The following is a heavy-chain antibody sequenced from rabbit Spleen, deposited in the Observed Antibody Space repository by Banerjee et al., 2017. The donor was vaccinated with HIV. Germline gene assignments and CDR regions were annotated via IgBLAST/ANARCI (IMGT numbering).Heavy chain of an antibody. D-gene: IGHD1-1*01. CDR2: IDTNNGDL. Sequence: QQQLEESGGGLVKPGAALALTGKACGFSCRDRDVMCGGRQAQGKGLEWIACIDTNNGDLDPASRPRARFTSYTTSPTQGTLQTTSPTAAATAPFFSVSDLDGVIGWNFGWWGPGTLVTVS. V-gene: IGHV1S45*01. CDR3: VSDLDGVIGWNFGW. J-gene: IGHJ4*01. CDR1: GFSCRDRDV.